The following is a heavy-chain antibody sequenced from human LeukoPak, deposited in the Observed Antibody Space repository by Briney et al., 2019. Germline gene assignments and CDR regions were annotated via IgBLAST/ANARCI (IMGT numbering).Heavy chain of an antibody. CDR1: GFTFNNSG. D-gene: IGHD3-10*01. CDR2: IWYDGSNK. CDR3: ARRVWFGEGYGMDV. J-gene: IGHJ6*02. V-gene: IGHV3-33*01. Sequence: GRSLRLSCAASGFTFNNSGMHWVRQAPGKGLEWVAVIWYDGSNKYYADSVRGRFTISRDNSKNTLYLQMTSLRAEDTAVCYCARRVWFGEGYGMDVWGQGTTVTVSS.